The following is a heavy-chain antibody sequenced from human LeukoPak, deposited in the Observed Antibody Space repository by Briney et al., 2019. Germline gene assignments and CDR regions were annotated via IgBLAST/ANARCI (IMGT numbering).Heavy chain of an antibody. CDR1: GYSFTSYW. Sequence: GESLKISCKSSGYSFTSYWIGWVRQMPGKGLEWMGIIYPGDSDTRYSPSFQGQVTISADKSISTAYLQWSSLKASDTAMYYCARQAAPITYYYDSSGYQDYWGQGTLVTVSS. V-gene: IGHV5-51*01. CDR2: IYPGDSDT. CDR3: ARQAAPITYYYDSSGYQDY. J-gene: IGHJ4*02. D-gene: IGHD3-22*01.